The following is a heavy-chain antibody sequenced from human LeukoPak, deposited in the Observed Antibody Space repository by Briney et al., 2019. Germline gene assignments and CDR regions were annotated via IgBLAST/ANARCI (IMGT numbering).Heavy chain of an antibody. Sequence: GASVKVSCKASGYTFTGYYMHWVRQAPGQGLEWMGWINPNSGGTNYAQKFQGRVTMTRDTSISTAYMELSRLRSDDTAVYYCARDRIVGATVCDYWGQGTLVTVSS. CDR3: ARDRIVGATVCDY. V-gene: IGHV1-2*02. CDR2: INPNSGGT. D-gene: IGHD1-26*01. J-gene: IGHJ4*02. CDR1: GYTFTGYY.